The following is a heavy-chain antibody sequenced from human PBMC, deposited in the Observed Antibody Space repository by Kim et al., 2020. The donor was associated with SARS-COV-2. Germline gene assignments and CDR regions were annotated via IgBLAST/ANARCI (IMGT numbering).Heavy chain of an antibody. V-gene: IGHV3-33*06. Sequence: SVKCRFTTSRDNSKNTLYLQMNSLRAEDTAVYYCAKDWYYYDSSGYYFDYWGQGTLVTVSS. J-gene: IGHJ4*02. CDR3: AKDWYYYDSSGYYFDY. D-gene: IGHD3-22*01.